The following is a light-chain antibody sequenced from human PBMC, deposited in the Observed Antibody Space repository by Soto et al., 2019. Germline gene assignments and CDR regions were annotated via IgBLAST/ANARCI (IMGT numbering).Light chain of an antibody. V-gene: IGLV1-44*01. CDR3: ATWDAGLGAPI. Sequence: QSVLTQPPSASGTPGQSVTVSCSGGSSNIGNNPVNWYQQLPGAGPKLLIYRDDQRPSGVPDRFSGSKSDASASLAISGLQSEDEADYFCATWDAGLGAPIFGGGTKVTVL. CDR2: RDD. J-gene: IGLJ2*01. CDR1: SSNIGNNP.